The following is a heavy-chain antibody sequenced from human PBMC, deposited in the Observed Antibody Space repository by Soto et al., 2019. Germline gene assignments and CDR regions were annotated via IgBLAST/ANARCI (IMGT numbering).Heavy chain of an antibody. CDR1: GFTFSSYS. V-gene: IGHV3-21*01. CDR2: ISSSSSYI. D-gene: IGHD4-17*01. J-gene: IGHJ4*02. CDR3: ATDFIGVTTTH. Sequence: EVQLVESGGGLVKPGGSLRLSCAASGFTFSSYSMNWVRQAPGKGLEWVSSISSSSSYIYYADSVKGRFTISRDNAKNSLYLQMNSLRAEDTAVYYCATDFIGVTTTHWGQGTLVTVSS.